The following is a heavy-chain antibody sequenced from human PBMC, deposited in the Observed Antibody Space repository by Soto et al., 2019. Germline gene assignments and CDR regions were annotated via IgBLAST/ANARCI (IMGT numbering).Heavy chain of an antibody. Sequence: SETLSLTCTVSGGSISSGGYYWSWIRQHPGKGLEWIGYIYHSGNTYYNPSLKSRVTISVDTSKNQFSLKLSSVTAADTAVYYCARQHFVSSGYYYYFGFDIWGQGTMVT. D-gene: IGHD3-22*01. CDR2: IYHSGNT. V-gene: IGHV4-31*03. CDR3: ARQHFVSSGYYYYFGFDI. J-gene: IGHJ3*02. CDR1: GGSISSGGYY.